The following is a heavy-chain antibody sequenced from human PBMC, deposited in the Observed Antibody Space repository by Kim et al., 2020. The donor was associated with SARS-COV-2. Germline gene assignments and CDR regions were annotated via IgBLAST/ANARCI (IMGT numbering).Heavy chain of an antibody. Sequence: SVKVSCKASGGTFSSYAISWVRQAPGQGLEWMGGIIPIFGTANYAQKFQGRVTITADESTSTAYMELSSLRSEDTAVYYCARSPWGGSGGSSFDYWGQGTLVTVSS. V-gene: IGHV1-69*13. J-gene: IGHJ4*02. D-gene: IGHD2-15*01. CDR3: ARSPWGGSGGSSFDY. CDR1: GGTFSSYA. CDR2: IIPIFGTA.